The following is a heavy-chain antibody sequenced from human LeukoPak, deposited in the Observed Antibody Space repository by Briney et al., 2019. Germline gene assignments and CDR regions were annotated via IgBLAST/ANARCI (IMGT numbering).Heavy chain of an antibody. CDR2: IYSGDRT. D-gene: IGHD6-13*01. CDR1: GLSVRGSY. V-gene: IGHV3-53*01. J-gene: IGHJ4*02. Sequence: GGSLRLSCVASGLSVRGSYMSWVRQAPGKGLEWVSVIYSGDRTYYADSVKGRFTISRDTSKNTLYLQMNNLRADDTAMYYCTRDLTGTTWSEDDYWGQGTLVTISS. CDR3: TRDLTGTTWSEDDY.